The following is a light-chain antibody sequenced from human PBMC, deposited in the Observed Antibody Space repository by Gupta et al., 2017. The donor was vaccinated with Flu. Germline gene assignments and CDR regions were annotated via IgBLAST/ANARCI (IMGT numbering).Light chain of an antibody. Sequence: DIQMTQSPSTLSASVGDRVTITCRASQSISPWLAWYQQKPGKAPKVLIGKTSILESGVPSRFSGSGSAAEFTLTISSLQPEDFATYYCQHYYGFSKTFGPETKVEI. V-gene: IGKV1-5*03. CDR3: QHYYGFSKT. CDR2: KTS. J-gene: IGKJ1*01. CDR1: QSISPW.